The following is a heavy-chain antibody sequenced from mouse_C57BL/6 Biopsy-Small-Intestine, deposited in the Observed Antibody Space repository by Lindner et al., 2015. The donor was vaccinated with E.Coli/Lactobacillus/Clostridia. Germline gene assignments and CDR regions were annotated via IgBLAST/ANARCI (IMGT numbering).Heavy chain of an antibody. V-gene: IGHV5-17*01. CDR1: GFTFSDFG. CDR2: IGSGSNFI. J-gene: IGHJ1*03. CDR3: ARRGITTVVGHWYFDF. Sequence: VQLQESGGGLVKPGGSLKLSCAASGFTFSDFGMHWVPQAPEKGLEWVAYIGSGSNFIYYADTVKGRFTISRDNGKKTLFLQMTSLRSEDTAMYYCARRGITTVVGHWYFDFWGTGTTVTVSS. D-gene: IGHD1-1*01.